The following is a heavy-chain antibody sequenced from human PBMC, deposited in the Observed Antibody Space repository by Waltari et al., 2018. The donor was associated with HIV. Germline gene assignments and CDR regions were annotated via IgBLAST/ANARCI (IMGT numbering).Heavy chain of an antibody. CDR2: IYPGDSDT. Sequence: WMGIIYPGDSDTRYSPSFQGQVTISADKSISTAYLQWSILKASDTAMYYCVRRDYGGNRPFDYWGQGTLVTVSS. D-gene: IGHD4-17*01. CDR3: VRRDYGGNRPFDY. V-gene: IGHV5-51*01. J-gene: IGHJ4*02.